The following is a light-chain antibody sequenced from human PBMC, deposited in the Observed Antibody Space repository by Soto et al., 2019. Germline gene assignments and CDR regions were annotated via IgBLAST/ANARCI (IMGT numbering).Light chain of an antibody. CDR3: QSYDSGLSGSV. CDR1: SSNIGAGYD. CDR2: TNG. J-gene: IGLJ3*02. V-gene: IGLV1-40*01. Sequence: QSVLTQPPSVSGAPGQRVTISCNGTSSNIGAGYDVNWYQHLPGAAPKLLIYTNGNRPSGVPDRFSGSKSGTSASLAITGLQAEDEADYYCQSYDSGLSGSVFGGGPKLTVL.